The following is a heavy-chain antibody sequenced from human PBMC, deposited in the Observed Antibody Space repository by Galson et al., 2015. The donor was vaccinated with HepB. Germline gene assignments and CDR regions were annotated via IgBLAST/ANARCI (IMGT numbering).Heavy chain of an antibody. CDR3: AREFRHYQDNGGYNLPTGWPVFDI. CDR2: IIPKCATA. V-gene: IGHV1-69*13. CDR1: GGTFSTYA. Sequence: SVKVSCKASGGTFSTYAINWVRQAPGQGLEWMGGIIPKCATANYAQKFQGRVTITADESASTAYMELSSLRSEDTAVYYCAREFRHYQDNGGYNLPTGWPVFDIWGQGTLVTVSS. J-gene: IGHJ3*02. D-gene: IGHD3-22*01.